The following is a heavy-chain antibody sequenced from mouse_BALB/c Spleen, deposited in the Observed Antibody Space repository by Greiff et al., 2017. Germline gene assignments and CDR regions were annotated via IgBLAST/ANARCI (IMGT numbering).Heavy chain of an antibody. D-gene: IGHD1-1*01. V-gene: IGHV5-6*02. CDR3: ARDSGSRYYAMDY. Sequence: EVMLVESGGDVGKPGGSLKLSCAASGFTFSSYGMSWVRQTPEKRLEGGANRRTGGSDTYSPDSVKGRFTISRDNAKNTLYLQMSSLKSEDTAMYYCARDSGSRYYAMDY. CDR2: RRTGGSDT. J-gene: IGHJ4*01. CDR1: GFTFSSYG.